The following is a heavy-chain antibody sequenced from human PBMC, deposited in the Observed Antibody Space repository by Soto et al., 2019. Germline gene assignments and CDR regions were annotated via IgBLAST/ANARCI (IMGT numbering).Heavy chain of an antibody. CDR1: GYAFSSYA. J-gene: IGHJ6*02. D-gene: IGHD2-21*02. Sequence: AASVKVSCKASGYAFSSYAMHWVRQAPGQRLEWMGWINIGSGNTEYSQNFQDRITITRDTSASTVYMELSGLRSEDTAVYYCARDGGDCGYRLAYYYYIGMDVWG. V-gene: IGHV1-3*04. CDR3: ARDGGDCGYRLAYYYYIGMDV. CDR2: INIGSGNT.